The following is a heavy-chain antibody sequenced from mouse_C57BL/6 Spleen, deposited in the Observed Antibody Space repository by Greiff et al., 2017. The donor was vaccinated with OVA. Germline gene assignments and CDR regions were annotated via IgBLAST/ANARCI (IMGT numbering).Heavy chain of an antibody. J-gene: IGHJ4*01. D-gene: IGHD2-3*01. CDR3: ARDDGSPYYYAMDY. Sequence: VQLQQPGAELVKPGASVKLSCKASGYTFTSYWMHWVKQRPGRGLEWIGRIDPNSGGTKYNEKFKSQATLTVDKPSSTAYMQLSSLTSEDSAVYYCARDDGSPYYYAMDYWGQGTSVTVSS. V-gene: IGHV1-72*01. CDR1: GYTFTSYW. CDR2: IDPNSGGT.